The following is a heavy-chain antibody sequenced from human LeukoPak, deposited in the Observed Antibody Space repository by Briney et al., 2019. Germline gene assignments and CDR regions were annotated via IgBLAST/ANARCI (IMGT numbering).Heavy chain of an antibody. Sequence: GGSLRLSCAASGFTFNGYAMSWVRQVPGKGLEWVSTISGSGGTTYYADSLKGRFTISRDNSKNMLFLQMNSLRAEDTAIYYCVKEDGGSGWYEPVEYWGQGTLVTVSS. V-gene: IGHV3-23*01. D-gene: IGHD6-19*01. J-gene: IGHJ4*02. CDR3: VKEDGGSGWYEPVEY. CDR2: ISGSGGTT. CDR1: GFTFNGYA.